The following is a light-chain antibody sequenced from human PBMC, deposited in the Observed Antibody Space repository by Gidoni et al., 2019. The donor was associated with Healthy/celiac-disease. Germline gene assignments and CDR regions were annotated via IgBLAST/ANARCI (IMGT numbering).Light chain of an antibody. Sequence: DIQMTQSPSTLSASVGDRVTITCRASQSISSWLAWYQQKQGKAPKLLIYDASSLESGVPSRFSGSGSGTEFTLTISSLQPDDFATYYCQQYNSYSRTFXGXTKVEIK. J-gene: IGKJ4*01. CDR1: QSISSW. V-gene: IGKV1-5*01. CDR3: QQYNSYSRT. CDR2: DAS.